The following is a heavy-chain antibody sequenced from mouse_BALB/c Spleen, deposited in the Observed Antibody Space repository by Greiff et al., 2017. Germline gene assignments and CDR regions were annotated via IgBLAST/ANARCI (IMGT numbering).Heavy chain of an antibody. D-gene: IGHD1-2*01. CDR1: GFTFSSYG. Sequence: EVQLKESGGGLVQPGGSLKLSCAASGFTFSSYGMSWVRQTPDKRLELVATINSNGGSTYYPDSVKGRFTISRDNAKNTLYLQMSSLKSEDTAMYYCAREDYGYPYWYFDVWGAGTTVTVSS. CDR3: AREDYGYPYWYFDV. CDR2: INSNGGST. J-gene: IGHJ1*01. V-gene: IGHV5-6-3*01.